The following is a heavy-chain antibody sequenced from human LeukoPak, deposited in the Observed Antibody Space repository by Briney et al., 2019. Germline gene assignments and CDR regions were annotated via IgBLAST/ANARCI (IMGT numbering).Heavy chain of an antibody. CDR2: INSDGRST. J-gene: IGHJ4*02. Sequence: GGSLRLSCAASGFTFSRYYMHWVRQAPGKGLVWVSRINSDGRSTTYEDSVRGRFTVSRDNAKNTLYLQMNSLKVEDTAMYYCTRVFVGDEYSSSGYWGQGTLVTVSS. D-gene: IGHD6-13*01. V-gene: IGHV3-74*01. CDR3: TRVFVGDEYSSSGY. CDR1: GFTFSRYY.